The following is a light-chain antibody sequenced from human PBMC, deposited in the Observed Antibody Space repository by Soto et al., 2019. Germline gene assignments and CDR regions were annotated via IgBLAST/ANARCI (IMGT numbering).Light chain of an antibody. Sequence: QSALTQPASVSGSPGHSITISCTGTNSDVGNYNLVSWYQQFPAKAPKLMIYEVSERPSGISNRFSGSKSGNTASLTISGLQDEDEADYYCCSYAGNNTLVFGGGTQVTVL. V-gene: IGLV2-23*02. CDR2: EVS. CDR1: NSDVGNYNL. J-gene: IGLJ2*01. CDR3: CSYAGNNTLV.